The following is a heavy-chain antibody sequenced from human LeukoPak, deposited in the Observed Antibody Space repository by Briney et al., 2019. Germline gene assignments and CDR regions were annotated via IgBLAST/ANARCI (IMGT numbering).Heavy chain of an antibody. V-gene: IGHV3-48*02. J-gene: IGHJ4*02. CDR1: GFTFSSHS. CDR3: ARGSGYGYYDSSGYYYGVY. D-gene: IGHD3-22*01. Sequence: GGSLRLSCAASGFTFSSHSMNWVRQAPGKGLEWVSYISSSSSTIYYADSVKGRFTISRDNAKNSLYLQMNSLRDEDTAVYYCARGSGYGYYDSSGYYYGVYWGQGTLVTVSS. CDR2: ISSSSSTI.